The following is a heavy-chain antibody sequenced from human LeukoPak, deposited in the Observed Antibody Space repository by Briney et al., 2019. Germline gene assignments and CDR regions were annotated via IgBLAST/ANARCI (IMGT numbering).Heavy chain of an antibody. CDR2: ISGSGGGT. Sequence: SAISGSGGGTYYADSVKGRFTISRDNSKNTLYLQMNSLRAEDTAVYYCAKTRRLRFLEAFDIWGQGTMVTVSS. V-gene: IGHV3-23*01. CDR3: AKTRRLRFLEAFDI. J-gene: IGHJ3*02. D-gene: IGHD3-3*01.